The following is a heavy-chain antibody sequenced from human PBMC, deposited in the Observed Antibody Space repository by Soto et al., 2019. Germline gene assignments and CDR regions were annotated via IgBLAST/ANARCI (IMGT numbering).Heavy chain of an antibody. V-gene: IGHV5-51*01. J-gene: IGHJ6*03. Sequence: PGESLKISCKGSGYSFTSYWIGWVRQMPGKSLEWMGIIYPGDSDTRYSPSFQGQVTISADKSISTAYLQWSSLEASDTAMYYCARQAVGFTEVYYYYMDVWGKGTTVTVSS. CDR2: IYPGDSDT. CDR1: GYSFTSYW. CDR3: ARQAVGFTEVYYYYMDV. D-gene: IGHD1-26*01.